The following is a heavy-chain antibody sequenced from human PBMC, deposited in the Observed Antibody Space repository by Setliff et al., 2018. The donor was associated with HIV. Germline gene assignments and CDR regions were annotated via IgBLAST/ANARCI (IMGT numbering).Heavy chain of an antibody. CDR2: IIPIYGTA. Sequence: ASVKVSCKASGDIFSRYGISWVRQAPGQGLEWMGGIIPIYGTANSAQKFQGRVTITADESTSTAYMELSTLRSEDTAGYFCARDGGYRGHQWFGDAFDIWGQGTMVTVSS. V-gene: IGHV1-69*13. CDR1: GDIFSRYG. J-gene: IGHJ3*02. D-gene: IGHD3-10*01. CDR3: ARDGGYRGHQWFGDAFDI.